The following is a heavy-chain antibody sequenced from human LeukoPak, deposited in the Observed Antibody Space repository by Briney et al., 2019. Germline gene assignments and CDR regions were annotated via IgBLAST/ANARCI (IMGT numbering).Heavy chain of an antibody. CDR2: ISTSGATI. J-gene: IGHJ4*02. CDR1: GFTFSSHE. CDR3: AKEAPLGYCTGGSCYSGSYFDY. V-gene: IGHV3-48*03. Sequence: GGSLRLSCAASGFTFSSHEMNWVRQAPGKGLEWVSYISTSGATIYYADSVKGRFTISRDNSKNTLFLQVNSLRAEDTAVYYCAKEAPLGYCTGGSCYSGSYFDYWGQGTLVTVSS. D-gene: IGHD2-15*01.